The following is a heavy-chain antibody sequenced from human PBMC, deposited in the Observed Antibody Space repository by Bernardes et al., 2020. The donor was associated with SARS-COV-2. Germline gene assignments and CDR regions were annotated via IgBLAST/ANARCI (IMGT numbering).Heavy chain of an antibody. CDR2: IYYSGST. Sequence: SETLSLTCTVSGGSISSGGYYWSWIRQHPGKGLEWIGYIYYSGSTYYNPSLTSRVTISVDTSKNQFSLKLSSVTAADTAVYYCARAVRDGLLWFGENWFDPWGQGTLVTVSS. CDR3: ARAVRDGLLWFGENWFDP. D-gene: IGHD3-10*01. J-gene: IGHJ5*02. V-gene: IGHV4-31*03. CDR1: GGSISSGGYY.